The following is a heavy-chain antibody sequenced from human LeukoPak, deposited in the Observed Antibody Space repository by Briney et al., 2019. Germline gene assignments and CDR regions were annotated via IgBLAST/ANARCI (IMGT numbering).Heavy chain of an antibody. CDR1: GFTVSSNY. Sequence: GGSLRLSCAASGFTVSSNYMSWVRQAPGKGLEWVSVIYSGGSTYYADSVKGRFTISRDNSKNTLYLQMNSLRAEDTAVYYCARGTVVTPSGAFDIWGQGTMVTVS. CDR3: ARGTVVTPSGAFDI. J-gene: IGHJ3*02. CDR2: IYSGGST. D-gene: IGHD4-23*01. V-gene: IGHV3-66*02.